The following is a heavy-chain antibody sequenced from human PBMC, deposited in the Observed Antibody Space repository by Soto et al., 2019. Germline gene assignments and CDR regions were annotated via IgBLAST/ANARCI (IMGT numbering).Heavy chain of an antibody. J-gene: IGHJ3*02. CDR2: ISSGPSYI. Sequence: EVQLVESGGGLVTPGGSLRLSCAASGFTFATYTMNWVRQAPGKGLEWVASISSGPSYIDYADSVKGRFTISRDDAKNSLYLQMNSLRAEDTALYYCARVIVVTAIHAQAFNIWGRGTMVTVSS. CDR3: ARVIVVTAIHAQAFNI. V-gene: IGHV3-21*01. CDR1: GFTFATYT. D-gene: IGHD2-21*02.